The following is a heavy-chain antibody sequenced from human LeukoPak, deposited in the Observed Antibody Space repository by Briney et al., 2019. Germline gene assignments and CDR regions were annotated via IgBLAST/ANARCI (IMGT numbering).Heavy chain of an antibody. CDR3: AGEGYFDWHPYAFEI. V-gene: IGHV3-66*01. J-gene: IGHJ3*02. D-gene: IGHD3-9*01. Sequence: SLSPSCAPSAFTPTSNYISWVSQAARNGLEWVSVICSGCDKHYADSVDGRFTISSENSKTPQYLQMTSLRAEDTAVSYCAGEGYFDWHPYAFEIQGKGTMVTV. CDR2: ICSGCDK. CDR1: AFTPTSNY.